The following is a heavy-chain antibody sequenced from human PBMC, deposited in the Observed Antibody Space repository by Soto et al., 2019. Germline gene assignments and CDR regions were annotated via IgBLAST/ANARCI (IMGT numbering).Heavy chain of an antibody. V-gene: IGHV6-1*01. CDR2: TYYRSKWYN. J-gene: IGHJ6*02. CDR1: GDSVSSNSAA. D-gene: IGHD2-15*01. CDR3: ARDLMVDCSGGSCYSRGYYYYGMDV. Sequence: PSQTLSLTCAISGDSVSSNSAAWNWIRQSPSRGLEWLGRTYYRSKWYNDYAVSVKSRITINPDTSKNQFSLQLNSVTPEDTAVYYCARDLMVDCSGGSCYSRGYYYYGMDVWGQGTTVTVSS.